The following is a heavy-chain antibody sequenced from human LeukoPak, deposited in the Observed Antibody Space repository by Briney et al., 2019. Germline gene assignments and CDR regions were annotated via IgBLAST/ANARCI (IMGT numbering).Heavy chain of an antibody. V-gene: IGHV3-66*04. J-gene: IGHJ4*02. Sequence: GGSLRLSCAVSGFTASGFTFSRNSMSWVRQAPGKGLEWVSIIYRGGSTNYADSVKGRFTISRDTSKNTLYLQMNSLRAEDTAVYYCARLSANSSAYFFDYWGQGTLVTVSS. CDR2: IYRGGST. D-gene: IGHD3-22*01. CDR3: ARLSANSSAYFFDY. CDR1: GFTFSRNS.